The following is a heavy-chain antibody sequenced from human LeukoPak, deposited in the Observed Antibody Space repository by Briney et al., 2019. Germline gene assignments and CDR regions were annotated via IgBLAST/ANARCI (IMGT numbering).Heavy chain of an antibody. D-gene: IGHD3-22*01. CDR3: AKADSSGYYYNFDY. J-gene: IGHJ4*02. CDR2: ISGSGGCT. CDR1: GFTFSSYA. Sequence: PGGSLRLSCAASGFTFSSYAMSWVRQAPGKGLEWVSAISGSGGCTYYADSVKGRFTISRDNSKNTLYLQMNSLRAEDTAVYYCAKADSSGYYYNFDYWGQGTLVTVSS. V-gene: IGHV3-23*01.